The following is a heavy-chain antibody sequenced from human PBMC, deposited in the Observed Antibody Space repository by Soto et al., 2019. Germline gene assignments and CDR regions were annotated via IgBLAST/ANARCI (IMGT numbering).Heavy chain of an antibody. CDR2: IIPIFGTA. V-gene: IGHV1-69*06. J-gene: IGHJ6*02. Sequence: SVKVSCKASGGTFSSYAISWVRQAPGQGLEWMGGIIPIFGTANYAQKFQGRVTITADKSTSTAYMELSSLRSEDTAVYYCARDRAYGYYDSSGYYYYYGMVVWGQGTTVTVSS. CDR3: ARDRAYGYYDSSGYYYYYGMVV. CDR1: GGTFSSYA. D-gene: IGHD3-22*01.